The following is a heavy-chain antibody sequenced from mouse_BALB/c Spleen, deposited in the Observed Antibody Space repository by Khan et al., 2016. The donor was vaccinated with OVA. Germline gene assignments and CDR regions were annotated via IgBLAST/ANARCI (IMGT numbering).Heavy chain of an antibody. CDR3: ARDRIDY. Sequence: QVRLQQSGAELAKPGASVKMSCTASGYTFTSYWMHWIKQRPGQGLEWIGYINPTSGYTDYTQKFKDKATLTADKSSSTAYMQLSSLTSDDSAVYYCARDRIDYWGQGTALTVSS. V-gene: IGHV1-7*01. J-gene: IGHJ2*01. CDR2: INPTSGYT. CDR1: GYTFTSYW.